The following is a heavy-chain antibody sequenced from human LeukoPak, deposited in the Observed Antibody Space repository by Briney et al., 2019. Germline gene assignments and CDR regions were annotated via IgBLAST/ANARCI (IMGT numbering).Heavy chain of an antibody. CDR3: ARVTYYYGSGSYLRSWFDP. J-gene: IGHJ5*02. Sequence: ASVKLSCTASGGTFTIYAISWVRQAPGQGLEWMGGIIPIFGTANYAQKFQGRVTITADESTSTAYMELSSLRSEDTAVYYCARVTYYYGSGSYLRSWFDPWGQGTLVTVSS. CDR2: IIPIFGTA. D-gene: IGHD3-10*01. CDR1: GGTFTIYA. V-gene: IGHV1-69*13.